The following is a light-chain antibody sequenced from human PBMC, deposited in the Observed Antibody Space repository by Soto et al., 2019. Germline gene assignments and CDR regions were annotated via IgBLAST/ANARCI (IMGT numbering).Light chain of an antibody. CDR2: GAS. J-gene: IGKJ1*01. V-gene: IGKV3-11*01. Sequence: EIVSKQSPVTLSVSPWHRSTPSCRASQSVSSNLSWSQQKPGXAPRLLMQGASTRATGIPARFSGSGSGTDFTLTISSLDPKDFAVYYGQQRSTSWRFAQGAKVDIK. CDR1: QSVSSN. CDR3: QQRSTSWR.